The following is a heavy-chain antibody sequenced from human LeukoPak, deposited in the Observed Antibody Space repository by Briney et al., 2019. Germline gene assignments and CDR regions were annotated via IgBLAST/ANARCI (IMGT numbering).Heavy chain of an antibody. J-gene: IGHJ4*02. CDR3: ARGAGYCSSTSCYVFDY. CDR1: GYTFTSYG. Sequence: ASVKVSCKASGYTFTSYGISWVRQAPGQGLDWMGWISAYDGNTNYAQKLQGRVTMTTDTSTSTAYMELRSLRSDDTAVYYCARGAGYCSSTSCYVFDYWGQGTLVTVSS. V-gene: IGHV1-18*04. CDR2: ISAYDGNT. D-gene: IGHD2-2*01.